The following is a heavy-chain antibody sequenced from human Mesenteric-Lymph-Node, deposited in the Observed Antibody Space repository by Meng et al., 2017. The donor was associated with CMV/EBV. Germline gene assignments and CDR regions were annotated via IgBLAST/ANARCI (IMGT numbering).Heavy chain of an antibody. CDR1: GFTFGDFA. CDR2: IRSKPYGETT. D-gene: IGHD3-22*01. J-gene: IGHJ4*02. CDR3: TRDLFTGFYDTTAYYSFDY. Sequence: GGSLRLSCSASGFTFGDFAMSWVRQAPGKGLEWVGFIRSKPYGETTEYAASVKGRFTISRDDSQSIAYLHMNSLKTEDTAVYYCTRDLFTGFYDTTAYYSFDYWGQGTLVTVSS. V-gene: IGHV3-49*04.